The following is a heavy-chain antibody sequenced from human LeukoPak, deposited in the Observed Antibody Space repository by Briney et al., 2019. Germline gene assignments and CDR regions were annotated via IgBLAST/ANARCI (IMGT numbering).Heavy chain of an antibody. V-gene: IGHV3-7*03. Sequence: PGGSLRLSCAVSGFTFSSYWMSWVRQAPGKGLEWVANIKQDGSEKYYVDSVKGRFTISRDNAKNSLYLQMNSLRVEDTALYYCAKDGMYSSSSSYYFDYWGPGTLVTVSS. CDR3: AKDGMYSSSSSYYFDY. CDR2: IKQDGSEK. D-gene: IGHD6-6*01. CDR1: GFTFSSYW. J-gene: IGHJ4*02.